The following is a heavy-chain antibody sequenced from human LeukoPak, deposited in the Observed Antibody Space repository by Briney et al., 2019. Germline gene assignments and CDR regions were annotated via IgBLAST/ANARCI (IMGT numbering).Heavy chain of an antibody. CDR3: ARVLKQLVRVSGYYYYMDV. Sequence: SETLSLTCTVSGGSISSYYWSWIRQPPGKGLEWIGYIYYSGSTNYNPSLKSRVTISVDTSKNQFSLKLSSVTAADTAVYYCARVLKQLVRVSGYYYYMDVWGKGITVTVSS. D-gene: IGHD6-6*01. CDR1: GGSISSYY. CDR2: IYYSGST. V-gene: IGHV4-59*01. J-gene: IGHJ6*03.